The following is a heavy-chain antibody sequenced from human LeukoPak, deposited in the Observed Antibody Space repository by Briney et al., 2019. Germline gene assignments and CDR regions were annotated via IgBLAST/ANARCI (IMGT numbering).Heavy chain of an antibody. Sequence: SETLSLTCTVSGGSISSYYWSLIRQPAGKGLEWIGRIYTSGSTNYNPSLKSRVTMSVDTSKNQFSLKLSSVTAADTAVYYCARGEMVGATGYYFDYWGQGTLVTVSS. V-gene: IGHV4-4*07. CDR3: ARGEMVGATGYYFDY. J-gene: IGHJ4*02. D-gene: IGHD1-26*01. CDR1: GGSISSYY. CDR2: IYTSGST.